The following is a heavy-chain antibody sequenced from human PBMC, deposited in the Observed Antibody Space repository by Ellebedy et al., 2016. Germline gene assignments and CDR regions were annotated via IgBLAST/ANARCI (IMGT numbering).Heavy chain of an antibody. CDR1: GGSISSYY. V-gene: IGHV4-59*01. J-gene: IGHJ6*03. CDR2: IYYSGST. Sequence: SETLSLTXTVSGGSISSYYWNWIRQPPGKGLEWIGYIYYSGSTNYNPSLKSRVTISVDTSKNQFSLKLSSVTAADTAVYYCARVLVGPTYYYYMDVWGKGTTVTVSS. CDR3: ARVLVGPTYYYYMDV.